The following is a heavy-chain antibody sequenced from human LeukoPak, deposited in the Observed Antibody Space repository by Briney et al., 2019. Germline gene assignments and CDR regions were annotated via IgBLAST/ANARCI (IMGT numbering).Heavy chain of an antibody. CDR3: ARDDLTSSASKYWFDP. CDR1: GYTFTSYG. Sequence: ASVKVSCKASGYTFTSYGISWVRQAPGQGLEWMGWISAYNGNTNYAQKLQGRVTMTTDTSTSTAYMELRSLRSDDTAVYYCARDDLTSSASKYWFDPWGQGTLVTVSS. CDR2: ISAYNGNT. V-gene: IGHV1-18*01. J-gene: IGHJ5*02. D-gene: IGHD2-2*01.